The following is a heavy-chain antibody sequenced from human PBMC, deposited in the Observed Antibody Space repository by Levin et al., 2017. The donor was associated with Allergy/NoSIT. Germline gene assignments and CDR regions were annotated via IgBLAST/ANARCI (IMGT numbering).Heavy chain of an antibody. CDR2: IYYSGST. J-gene: IGHJ4*02. Sequence: SQTLSLTCTVSVGSICSYYWSWIRQPPGKGLEWGGYIYYSGSTNYNPSLKSRVTISVDTSTNQFSLKLSSVTAADTAVYYCARAGEYGDRFDYWGQGTLVTVSS. CDR1: VGSICSYY. D-gene: IGHD4-17*01. CDR3: ARAGEYGDRFDY. V-gene: IGHV4-59*01.